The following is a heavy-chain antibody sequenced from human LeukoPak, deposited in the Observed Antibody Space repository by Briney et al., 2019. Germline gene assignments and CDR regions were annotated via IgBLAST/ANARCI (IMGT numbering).Heavy chain of an antibody. Sequence: GGSLRLSCAASGFTFSSYAMSWVRQAPGKGLEWVSAISGSGGSTYYADSVKGRFTISRDNSKNTLYLQMNSLRAEDTAVYYCARRMAASATGGRFQDWGQGSLVTVSS. J-gene: IGHJ1*01. CDR1: GFTFSSYA. CDR2: ISGSGGST. D-gene: IGHD6-25*01. V-gene: IGHV3-23*01. CDR3: ARRMAASATGGRFQD.